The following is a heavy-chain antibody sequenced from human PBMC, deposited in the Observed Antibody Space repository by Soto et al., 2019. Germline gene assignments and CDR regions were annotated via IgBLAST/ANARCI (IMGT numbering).Heavy chain of an antibody. CDR2: INSDGSST. V-gene: IGHV3-74*01. D-gene: IGHD6-13*01. CDR3: ASGYSSSWCNAFDI. Sequence: GGSLILSCAASGFSFSSYWMHWVRQAPGKGLVWVSRINSDGSSTTYADSVKGRFTISRDNAKNTLYVQMNSLRAEDTAVYYCASGYSSSWCNAFDIWGQGTMVTVSS. J-gene: IGHJ3*02. CDR1: GFSFSSYW.